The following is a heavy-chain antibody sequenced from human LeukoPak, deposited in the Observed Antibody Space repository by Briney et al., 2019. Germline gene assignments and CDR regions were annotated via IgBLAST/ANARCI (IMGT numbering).Heavy chain of an antibody. Sequence: GGSLRLSCAASGLTVTNNYWNWIRQPPGKGPEWISLIYSDGDTRYADSVKGRFTFSRDNSKNTLYLQMNSLRAEDTAVYYCTYGDYPLTYWGQGTLVSVSS. V-gene: IGHV3-66*01. CDR3: TYGDYPLTY. CDR1: GLTVTNNY. CDR2: IYSDGDT. J-gene: IGHJ4*02. D-gene: IGHD4-17*01.